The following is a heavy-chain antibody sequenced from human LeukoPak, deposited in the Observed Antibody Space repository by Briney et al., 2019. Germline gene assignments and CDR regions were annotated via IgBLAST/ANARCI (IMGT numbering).Heavy chain of an antibody. Sequence: GASVKVSCKASGYTFTSYDINWVRQAPGQGLEWMGWINPNSGGTNYAQKFQGWVTMTRDTSISTAYMELSRLRSDDTAVYYCARGGGSYSKNWYFDLWGRGTLVTVSS. D-gene: IGHD1-26*01. CDR1: GYTFTSYD. V-gene: IGHV1-2*04. CDR2: INPNSGGT. J-gene: IGHJ2*01. CDR3: ARGGGSYSKNWYFDL.